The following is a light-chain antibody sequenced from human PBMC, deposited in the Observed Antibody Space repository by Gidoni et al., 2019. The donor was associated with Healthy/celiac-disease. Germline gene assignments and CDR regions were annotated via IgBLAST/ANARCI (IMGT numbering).Light chain of an antibody. Sequence: DIHMTQSPSSLSASVGDRFTITCRASQSISSYLNWYQQKPGKAPKLLIYAASSLQSGVPSRFSGSGSGTDYTLTISSPQPEDFATYYCQQSYSTPRNTFGQGTKLEIK. V-gene: IGKV1-39*01. CDR2: AAS. J-gene: IGKJ2*01. CDR3: QQSYSTPRNT. CDR1: QSISSY.